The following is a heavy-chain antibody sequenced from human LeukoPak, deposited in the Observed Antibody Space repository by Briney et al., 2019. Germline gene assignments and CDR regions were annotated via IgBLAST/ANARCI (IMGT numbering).Heavy chain of an antibody. CDR2: INSDGRNT. J-gene: IGHJ4*02. CDR1: GFTFSTYW. Sequence: PGGSLRLSCAASGFTFSTYWMHWVRQAPGKGLVWVSHINSDGRNTTYADSVKGRFTISRDNSKNTLYLEMNSLRAEDTALYYCAKEGAAAAKMRYCFDYWGQGTLVTVSS. CDR3: AKEGAAAAKMRYCFDY. D-gene: IGHD6-13*01. V-gene: IGHV3-74*01.